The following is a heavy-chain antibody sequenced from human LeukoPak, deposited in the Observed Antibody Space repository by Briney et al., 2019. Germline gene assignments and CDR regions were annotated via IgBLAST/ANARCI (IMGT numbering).Heavy chain of an antibody. V-gene: IGHV1-2*04. CDR3: AREYYDILTGTPNDAFDI. D-gene: IGHD3-9*01. Sequence: ASVKVSCKASGYTFTGYYMHWVRQAPGQGLEWMGRINPNSGGTNYAQKFQGWVTMTRDTSISTAYMELSRLRSDDTAVYYCAREYYDILTGTPNDAFDIWGQGTMVTVSS. CDR1: GYTFTGYY. CDR2: INPNSGGT. J-gene: IGHJ3*02.